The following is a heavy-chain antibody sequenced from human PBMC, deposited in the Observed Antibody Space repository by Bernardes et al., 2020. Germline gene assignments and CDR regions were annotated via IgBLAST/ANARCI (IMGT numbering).Heavy chain of an antibody. V-gene: IGHV5-51*01. CDR3: ARQAYSNSRVDY. J-gene: IGHJ4*02. CDR2: IYPHDSDI. D-gene: IGHD4-4*01. CDR1: GYTFTNYW. Sequence: GASLKISCKGSGYTFTNYWIAWVRPMPGKGLEWMGIIYPHDSDITYSPSFEGQVTISADRSMRTAYLQWNSLKASDTAIYYCARQAYSNSRVDYWGQGTLVTVSS.